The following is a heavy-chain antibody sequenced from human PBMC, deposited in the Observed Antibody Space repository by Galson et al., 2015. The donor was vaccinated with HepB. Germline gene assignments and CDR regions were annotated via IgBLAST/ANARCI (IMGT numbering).Heavy chain of an antibody. Sequence: QVQLQESGPGLVKPSETLSLTCTVSGGSISSYYWSWIRQPPGKGLEWIGYIYYSGSTNYNPSLKSRVTISVDTSKNQFSLKLSSVTAADTAVYYCARASGSLYYGAYYFDYWSQGTLVTVSS. V-gene: IGHV4-59*01. CDR1: GGSISSYY. CDR3: ARASGSLYYGAYYFDY. CDR2: IYYSGST. D-gene: IGHD3-10*01. J-gene: IGHJ4*02.